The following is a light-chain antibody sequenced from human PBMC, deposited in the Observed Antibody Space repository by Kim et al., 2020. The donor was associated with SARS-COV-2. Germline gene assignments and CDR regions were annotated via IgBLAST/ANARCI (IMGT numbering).Light chain of an antibody. J-gene: IGLJ3*02. CDR2: QHT. V-gene: IGLV3-1*01. Sequence: VAPAQTASVTGSGARLGAKYAYWYHQKAGPSPVLVIYQHTTRPSGISQRFSGSSSGTAATLTISPAQNVDDDYYYCQEGDSSTGVFGGGTQLTVL. CDR3: QEGDSSTGV. CDR1: RLGAKY.